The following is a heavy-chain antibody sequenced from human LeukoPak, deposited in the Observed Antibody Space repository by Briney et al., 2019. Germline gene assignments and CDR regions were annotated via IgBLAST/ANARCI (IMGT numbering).Heavy chain of an antibody. V-gene: IGHV5-51*01. CDR1: GYTFITYW. D-gene: IGHD2-15*01. Sequence: GESLKISCKGSGYTFITYWIGWVRQMPGKGLEWMGIIYPGDSDTRYSPSFQGQVTISADKSISTAYLQWSSLKASDTAMYYCARHYDCSGGSCYVHFDYWGQGTLVTVSS. J-gene: IGHJ4*02. CDR2: IYPGDSDT. CDR3: ARHYDCSGGSCYVHFDY.